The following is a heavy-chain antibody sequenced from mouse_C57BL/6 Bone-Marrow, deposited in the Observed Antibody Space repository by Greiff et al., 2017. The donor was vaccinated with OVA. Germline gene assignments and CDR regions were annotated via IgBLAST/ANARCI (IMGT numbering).Heavy chain of an antibody. J-gene: IGHJ4*01. Sequence: VQLQQSGAELERPGASVKLSCKASGYTFTSYGISWVKQRTGQGLEWIGEIYPRSGNTYYNEKFKGKATLTADKSSSTAYMELSSLTSEDSAVYSWARPLYYGADPYDMDYWGQGTSVTVSS. D-gene: IGHD2-13*01. CDR2: IYPRSGNT. V-gene: IGHV1-81*01. CDR1: GYTFTSYG. CDR3: ARPLYYGADPYDMDY.